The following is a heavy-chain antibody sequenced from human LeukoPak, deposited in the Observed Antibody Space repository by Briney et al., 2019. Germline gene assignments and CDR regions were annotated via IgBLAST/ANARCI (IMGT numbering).Heavy chain of an antibody. J-gene: IGHJ4*02. CDR1: GFTFSSYG. D-gene: IGHD2-2*03. CDR3: AKDGYCSSTSCYFDY. V-gene: IGHV3-30*18. CDR2: ISYDGSNK. Sequence: PGKSLRLSCAASGFTFSSYGMHWVRQAPGKGLEWVTVISYDGSNKYYADSVKGRFTISGDNSKNTLYLQMNSLRAEDTAVYYCAKDGYCSSTSCYFDYWGRGTLVTVSS.